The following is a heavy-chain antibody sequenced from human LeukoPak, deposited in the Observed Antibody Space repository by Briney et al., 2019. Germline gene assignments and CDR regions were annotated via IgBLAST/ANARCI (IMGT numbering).Heavy chain of an antibody. CDR1: GFTLSDHF. CDR3: VRAGAEAEGFYHMDV. Sequence: GSLRLCCSASGFTLSDHFMDWVPQAPGKGLEWVGRSRNKARSYTTEYAASVKGRFTISRDESTNSLYLQMNSLRTEDTAVYYCVRAGAEAEGFYHMDVWGEGTTVTVFS. J-gene: IGHJ6*03. CDR2: SRNKARSYTT. D-gene: IGHD4/OR15-4a*01. V-gene: IGHV3-72*01.